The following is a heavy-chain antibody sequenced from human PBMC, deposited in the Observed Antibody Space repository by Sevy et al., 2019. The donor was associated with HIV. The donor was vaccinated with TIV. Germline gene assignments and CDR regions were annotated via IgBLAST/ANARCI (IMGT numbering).Heavy chain of an antibody. Sequence: GGSLRLSCSASGFTFSSYAMHWVRQAPGKGLEYVSAISSNGGSTYYADSVKGRFTISRDNTKNTLYLQMSSLRAEDTAVYYCGKVDTAMVTGAFDIWGQGTMATVSS. V-gene: IGHV3-64D*06. CDR3: GKVDTAMVTGAFDI. D-gene: IGHD5-18*01. CDR1: GFTFSSYA. CDR2: ISSNGGST. J-gene: IGHJ3*02.